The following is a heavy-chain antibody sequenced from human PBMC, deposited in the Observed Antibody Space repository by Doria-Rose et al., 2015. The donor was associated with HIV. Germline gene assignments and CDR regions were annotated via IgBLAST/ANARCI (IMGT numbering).Heavy chain of an antibody. CDR2: IFSDDDR. CDR3: ARIKSSRWYHKYYFDF. CDR1: GVSLSSPGMG. D-gene: IGHD6-13*01. Sequence: SGPVLVKPTETLTLTCTVSGVSLSSPGMGVSWIRQPPGKALEWLAHIFSDDDRSYKTSLKSRLTISRGPSKSQVVLTMTDMDPVDTATYYCARIKSSRWYHKYYFDFWGQGALVIVSA. V-gene: IGHV2-26*01. J-gene: IGHJ4*02.